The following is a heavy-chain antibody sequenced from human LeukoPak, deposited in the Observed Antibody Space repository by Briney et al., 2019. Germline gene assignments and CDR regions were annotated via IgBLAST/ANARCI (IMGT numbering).Heavy chain of an antibody. D-gene: IGHD3-22*01. CDR1: GFTFSSYA. J-gene: IGHJ4*02. CDR2: ISGSGGST. CDR3: AKDEGYYYDSSGSIDY. Sequence: PGGSLRLSCAASGFTFSSYAMSWVRQAPGKGLEWVSAISGSGGSTYYADSVKGRFTISRDNSKNTLYLQMNSLRAEDTAVYYCAKDEGYYYDSSGSIDYWGQGTLVTVSS. V-gene: IGHV3-23*01.